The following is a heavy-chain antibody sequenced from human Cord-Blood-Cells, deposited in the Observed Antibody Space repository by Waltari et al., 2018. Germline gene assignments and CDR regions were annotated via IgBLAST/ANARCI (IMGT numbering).Heavy chain of an antibody. CDR1: GDTLPELS. J-gene: IGHJ4*02. CDR3: ATDGDGYNNFDY. D-gene: IGHD5-12*01. CDR2: FDPEDGET. Sequence: IQLVQSGAEVKKTRASVTVPCKVSGDTLPELSMHWVRQAPGKGLEWMGGFDPEDGETIYAQKFQGRVTMTEDTSTDTAYMELSSLRSEDTAVYYCATDGDGYNNFDYWGQGTLVTVSS. V-gene: IGHV1-24*01.